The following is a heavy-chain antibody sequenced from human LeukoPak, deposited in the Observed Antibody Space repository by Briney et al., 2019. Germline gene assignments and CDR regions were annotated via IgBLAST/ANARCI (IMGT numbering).Heavy chain of an antibody. V-gene: IGHV1-69*05. J-gene: IGHJ4*02. Sequence: SVKVSCKASGGTFSSYAISWVRQAPGQGLEWMGGIIPIFGTANYAQKFQGRVTITTDESTSTAYMELSSLRFEDTAVYYCARNPIFDSAFDYWGQGTLVTVSS. CDR1: GGTFSSYA. D-gene: IGHD5/OR15-5a*01. CDR3: ARNPIFDSAFDY. CDR2: IIPIFGTA.